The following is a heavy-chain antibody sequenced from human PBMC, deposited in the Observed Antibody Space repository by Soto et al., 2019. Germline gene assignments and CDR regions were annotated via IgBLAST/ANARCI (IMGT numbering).Heavy chain of an antibody. CDR3: AKDKDWSGVYGMDV. CDR1: GFTFSSYP. J-gene: IGHJ6*02. V-gene: IGHV3-23*01. D-gene: IGHD3-3*01. Sequence: SLILSCAASGFTFSSYPMSWVRQAPGKGLEWVTAINGGSTTYYSDSVKGRFTISRDNSKNTLYLQMNSLRAEDTAVYYCAKDKDWSGVYGMDVWGQGTTVTVSS. CDR2: INGGSTT.